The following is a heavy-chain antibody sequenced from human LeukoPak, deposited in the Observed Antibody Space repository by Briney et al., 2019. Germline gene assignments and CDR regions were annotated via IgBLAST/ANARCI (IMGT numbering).Heavy chain of an antibody. CDR2: IYTGGST. CDR3: ARTLNYYNYGMDV. J-gene: IGHJ6*02. CDR1: GFTVSSDY. V-gene: IGHV3-66*01. Sequence: HPGGSLRLSCAASGFTVSSDYMSWVRQAPGKGLDWVSVIYTGGSTYYADSVKGRFSISRDNSKNTVYLQMSSLRVEDTAVYYCARTLNYYNYGMDVWGQGTTVTVS.